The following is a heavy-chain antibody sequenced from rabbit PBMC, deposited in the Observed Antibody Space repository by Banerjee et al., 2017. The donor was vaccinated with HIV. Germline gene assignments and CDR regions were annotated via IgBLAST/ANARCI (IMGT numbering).Heavy chain of an antibody. J-gene: IGHJ4*01. V-gene: IGHV1S45*01. D-gene: IGHD5-1*01. CDR2: IYAGSSGNT. CDR1: GFSFSSSYY. CDR3: ARSATIDIAFKL. Sequence: QEQLEESGGDLVKPGASLTLTCTASGFSFSSSYYMCWVRQAPGKGLEWIGCIYAGSSGNTVYASWAKGRFTISKTSSTTVTLQMTSLTAADTATYFCARSATIDIAFKLWGPCTLVTVS.